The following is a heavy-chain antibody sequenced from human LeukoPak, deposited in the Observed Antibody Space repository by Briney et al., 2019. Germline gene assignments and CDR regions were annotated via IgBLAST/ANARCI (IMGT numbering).Heavy chain of an antibody. CDR1: GYTFTGHF. CDR3: ARGGGTSGPELDY. Sequence: GASVKASCKASGYTFTGHFMHWVRQAPGQGLEWMGWINPHSGGTDDAQNFQGRVTMTRDTSINTAYMELTRMTSDDTAVYFCARGGGTSGPELDYWGQGTLVTVSS. D-gene: IGHD3-3*01. J-gene: IGHJ4*02. CDR2: INPHSGGT. V-gene: IGHV1-2*02.